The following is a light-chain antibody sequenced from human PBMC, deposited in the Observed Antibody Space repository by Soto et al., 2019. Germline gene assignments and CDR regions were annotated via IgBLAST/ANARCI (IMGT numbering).Light chain of an antibody. V-gene: IGKV1-5*01. Sequence: DIQMTQSPSTLSASVGDRVTITCRASQSISSWLAWYQQKPGKAPKLLIYDASSLESGVPSRFSGSGSGTEFTLTISSLQPDDFDTYYCQQYNSYWTFGQGTKVEIK. CDR3: QQYNSYWT. CDR1: QSISSW. CDR2: DAS. J-gene: IGKJ1*01.